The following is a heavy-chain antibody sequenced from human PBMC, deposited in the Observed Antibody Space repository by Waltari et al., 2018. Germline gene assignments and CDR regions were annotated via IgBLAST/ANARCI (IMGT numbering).Heavy chain of an antibody. CDR2: INHSGST. Sequence: QVQLQQWGAGLLKPSENLSLTCAVYGGSFSGYYWSWLRQPPGTGLEWIGEINHSGSTNYNPSLKSRVTISVDTSKNQFSLKLSSVTAADTAVYYCARRTIFGVDHGYYYYGMDVWGQGTTVTVSS. V-gene: IGHV4-34*01. CDR1: GGSFSGYY. CDR3: ARRTIFGVDHGYYYYGMDV. D-gene: IGHD3-3*01. J-gene: IGHJ6*02.